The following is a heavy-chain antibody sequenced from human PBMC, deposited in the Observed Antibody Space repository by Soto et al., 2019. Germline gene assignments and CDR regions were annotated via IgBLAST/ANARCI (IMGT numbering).Heavy chain of an antibody. CDR1: GGYLRRGGYY. D-gene: IGHD1-1*01. Sequence: TLPLTSTVSGGYLRRGGYYGSWVLQQTGKGPQWIGYIYYSGTAEDNPSLESRVAISLDASKRHFSLRMNSVTAADTAFYYCPRLTIRWYYFSTWGQGTFVT. CDR3: PRLTIRWYYFST. V-gene: IGHV4-31*02. CDR2: IYYSGTA. J-gene: IGHJ4*02.